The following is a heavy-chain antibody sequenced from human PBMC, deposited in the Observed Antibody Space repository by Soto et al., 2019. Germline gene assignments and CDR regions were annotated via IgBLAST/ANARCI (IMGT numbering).Heavy chain of an antibody. J-gene: IGHJ4*02. Sequence: PSETLSLTCAVSGDSISGSQWWSWVRLPPGKGLEWIGEISHTGSTYYNPSLKSRVTMSVDTSKNRFSLKLSSVTAADTAMYYCASCSGSYYEFDYWGQGTLVTVS. D-gene: IGHD1-26*01. CDR3: ASCSGSYYEFDY. V-gene: IGHV4-4*02. CDR2: ISHTGST. CDR1: GDSISGSQW.